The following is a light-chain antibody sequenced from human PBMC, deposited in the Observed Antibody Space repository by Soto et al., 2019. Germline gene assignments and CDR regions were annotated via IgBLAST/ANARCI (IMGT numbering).Light chain of an antibody. CDR1: QGISTW. CDR2: SAS. Sequence: QRTQSPPSLSASVGGMVTITCRASQGISTWLAWYQQKPGKAPNLLIYSASRLQSGVPPRFSGSGSGTDFTLTINSLQPEDFATYYCQHCSNCHFTFGQAIRLEIK. V-gene: IGKV1-12*01. J-gene: IGKJ5*01. CDR3: QHCSNCHFT.